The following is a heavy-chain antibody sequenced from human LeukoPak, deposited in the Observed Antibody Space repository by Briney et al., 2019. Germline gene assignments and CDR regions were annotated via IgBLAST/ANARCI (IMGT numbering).Heavy chain of an antibody. CDR1: GFSLSTSGVG. Sequence: SGPTLVKPTQTLTLTCTFSGFSLSTSGVGVSWIRQPPGKALEWLALIYWYDGQHYSPSLKSRLTITKDTSKNQVVLTMTNMDPVDTATYYCAHIQREMVTTKYYFDYWGQGTLVTVSS. V-gene: IGHV2-5*01. CDR3: AHIQREMVTTKYYFDY. CDR2: IYWYDGQ. J-gene: IGHJ4*02. D-gene: IGHD5-24*01.